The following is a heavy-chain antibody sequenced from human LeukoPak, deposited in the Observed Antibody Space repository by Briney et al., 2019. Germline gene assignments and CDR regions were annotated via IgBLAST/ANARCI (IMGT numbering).Heavy chain of an antibody. CDR2: ISGSGGTT. V-gene: IGHV3-23*01. J-gene: IGHJ4*02. CDR1: GFTFNNYA. D-gene: IGHD3-10*01. Sequence: PGGSLRLSWAASGFTFNNYAMSWVRQAPGKGLEWVSAISGSGGTTYYADSVKGRFTISRDNSKNTLYLQMNRLRAEDTAVYYCAKFRAPKEPARVFDYWGQGTLVTVSP. CDR3: AKFRAPKEPARVFDY.